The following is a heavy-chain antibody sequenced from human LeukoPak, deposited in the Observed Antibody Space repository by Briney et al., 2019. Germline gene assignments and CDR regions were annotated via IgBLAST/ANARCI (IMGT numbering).Heavy chain of an antibody. CDR2: ISGSGGST. CDR3: ASGAAAGGDLIDY. J-gene: IGHJ4*02. D-gene: IGHD6-13*01. CDR1: GFTFSSYA. V-gene: IGHV3-23*01. Sequence: PGGSLRLSCAASGFTFSSYAMSWVRQAPGKGLEWVSAISGSGGSTYYADSVKGRFTISRDNAKNSLYLQMNSLRAEDTAVYYCASGAAAGGDLIDYWGQGTLVTVSS.